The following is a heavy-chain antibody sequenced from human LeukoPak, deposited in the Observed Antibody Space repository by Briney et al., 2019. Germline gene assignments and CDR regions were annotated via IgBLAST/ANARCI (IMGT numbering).Heavy chain of an antibody. CDR2: INHSGST. V-gene: IGHV4-34*01. J-gene: IGHJ4*02. D-gene: IGHD3-10*01. CDR1: GGSFSGYY. Sequence: PSETLSLTCAVYGGSFSGYYWSWIRQPPGKGLESIGEINHSGSTNYNPSLKSRVTISVDTSKNQFSLKLSSVTAADTAVYYCAREKGRITMVRGVRVFDYWGQGTLVTVSS. CDR3: AREKGRITMVRGVRVFDY.